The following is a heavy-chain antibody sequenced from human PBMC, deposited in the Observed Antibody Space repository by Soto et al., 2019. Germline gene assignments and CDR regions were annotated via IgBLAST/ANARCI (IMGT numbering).Heavy chain of an antibody. D-gene: IGHD2-8*01. CDR1: GFTFSNYW. J-gene: IGHJ3*02. V-gene: IGHV3-74*01. CDR2: INYDGTSA. CDR3: AAWSHIVPTRPAEAFDI. Sequence: EVQLVESGGGLVQPGGSLRLSCVASGFTFSNYWMNWVRQTPEKGLVWVSRINYDGTSASYADSVKGRFTTARDNDRNTVFLHMGSLRDDDTGVYYCAAWSHIVPTRPAEAFDIWGRGTLVTVSS.